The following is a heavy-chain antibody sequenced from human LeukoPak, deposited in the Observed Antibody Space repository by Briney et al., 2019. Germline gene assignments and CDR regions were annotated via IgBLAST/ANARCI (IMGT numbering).Heavy chain of an antibody. CDR3: ALEVYYSDNSAFDY. CDR1: GYTFADYY. CDR2: MDPKSGEA. V-gene: IGHV1-2*02. D-gene: IGHD3-22*01. J-gene: IGHJ4*02. Sequence: ASVKVSCKASGYTFADYYLHWVRQAPGQGLGWMGWMDPKSGEANHAQKFQGRVIMTRDTSISTAYMELSGLRSDDTAVYYCALEVYYSDNSAFDYWGQGTLVTVSS.